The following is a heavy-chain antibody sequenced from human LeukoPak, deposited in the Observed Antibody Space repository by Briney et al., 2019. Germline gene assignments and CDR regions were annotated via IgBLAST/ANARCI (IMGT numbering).Heavy chain of an antibody. CDR3: ARDPQAVAGNFDY. V-gene: IGHV1-46*01. J-gene: IGHJ4*02. Sequence: ASVKVSFKASGYTFTSYYMHWVRQAPGQGLAWMGIINPSGGSTSYSQKFQGRVTMTRDTSTSTVYMELSSLRSEDTAVYYCARDPQAVAGNFDYWGQGTLVTVSS. CDR2: INPSGGST. CDR1: GYTFTSYY. D-gene: IGHD6-19*01.